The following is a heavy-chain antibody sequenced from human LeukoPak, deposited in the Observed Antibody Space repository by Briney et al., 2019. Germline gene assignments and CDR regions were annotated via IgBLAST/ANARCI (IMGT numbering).Heavy chain of an antibody. J-gene: IGHJ4*02. D-gene: IGHD6-6*01. V-gene: IGHV4-59*01. CDR3: ARGDRIAARPTAFDY. CDR2: IYYSVST. Sequence: SETLSLTCTVSGDSISSGYWSWIRQPPGKGLEWIGYIYYSVSTNYNPSLKSRVTISVDTPKNQCSLKLSSVTAADPAVYYCARGDRIAARPTAFDYWGQGTLVTVSS. CDR1: GDSISSGY.